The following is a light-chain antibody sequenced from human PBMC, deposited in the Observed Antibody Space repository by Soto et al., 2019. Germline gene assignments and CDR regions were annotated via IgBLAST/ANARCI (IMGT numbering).Light chain of an antibody. Sequence: QSVLTQPASVSGSPGQSITISCTGTSSDVGGYNYVSWYLQHPGKAPKLLIYEVGNRPSGVSNRFSGSKSGNTASLTISGLQAEDEADYYCSSYTSSNSVVFGGGTKLTVL. CDR2: EVG. CDR3: SSYTSSNSVV. J-gene: IGLJ2*01. V-gene: IGLV2-14*01. CDR1: SSDVGGYNY.